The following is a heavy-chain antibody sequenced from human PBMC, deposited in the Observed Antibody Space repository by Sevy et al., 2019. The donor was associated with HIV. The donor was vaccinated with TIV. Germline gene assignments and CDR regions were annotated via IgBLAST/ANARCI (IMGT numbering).Heavy chain of an antibody. V-gene: IGHV3-15*01. D-gene: IGHD3-10*01. CDR2: IKSKTDGGTR. J-gene: IGHJ4*02. CDR3: TTVSNKRGLSALLDY. Sequence: GGSLRLSCAASGFTFSNAWMSWVRQAPGKGLEWVGRIKSKTDGGTRDYAAPVKGRFTISRDDSKNTLYLQMNSLKTEDTAIYYCTTVSNKRGLSALLDYWGQGTLVTVSS. CDR1: GFTFSNAW.